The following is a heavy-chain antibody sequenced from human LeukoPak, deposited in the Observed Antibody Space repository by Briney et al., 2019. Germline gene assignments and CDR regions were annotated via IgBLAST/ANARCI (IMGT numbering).Heavy chain of an antibody. CDR1: GFTFSRNA. Sequence: GGSLRLSCAASGFTFSRNAMNWVRQAPGKGLEWVSFISSGSSYMSYADSVKGRFTISRDNAKNSLYLQMNSLRAEDTAVYYCARPLDSSNNYFDYWGQGTLVTVSS. CDR3: ARPLDSSNNYFDY. J-gene: IGHJ4*02. D-gene: IGHD6-13*01. CDR2: ISSGSSYM. V-gene: IGHV3-21*01.